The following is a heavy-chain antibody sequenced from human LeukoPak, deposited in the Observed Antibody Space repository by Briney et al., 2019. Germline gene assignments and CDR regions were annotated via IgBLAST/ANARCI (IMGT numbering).Heavy chain of an antibody. CDR3: ARGVRGYYDSSGYYYFDY. Sequence: SETLSLTCTVSGGSISSHYWSWIRQPAGKGLEWIGRIYISGDTDYNPSLKSRVTMSVDTSKNQFSLKLSSVTAADTAVYYCARGVRGYYDSSGYYYFDYWGQGTLVTVSS. CDR2: IYISGDT. D-gene: IGHD3-22*01. V-gene: IGHV4-4*07. J-gene: IGHJ4*02. CDR1: GGSISSHY.